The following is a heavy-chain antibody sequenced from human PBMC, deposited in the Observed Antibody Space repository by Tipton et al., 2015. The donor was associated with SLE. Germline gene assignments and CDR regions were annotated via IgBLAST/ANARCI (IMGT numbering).Heavy chain of an antibody. V-gene: IGHV4-59*11. CDR2: IHHTGRT. CDR3: ARTKSSGAVGWYFDL. J-gene: IGHJ2*01. CDR1: GGSISSHY. Sequence: TLSLTCTVSGGSISSHYWTWIRQPPGKGLEWIGYIHHTGRTKYNPSLKSRVTILVDTSKNQFSLRLSSVTAADTAVYYCARTKSSGAVGWYFDLWGRGTLVTVSS. D-gene: IGHD2-15*01.